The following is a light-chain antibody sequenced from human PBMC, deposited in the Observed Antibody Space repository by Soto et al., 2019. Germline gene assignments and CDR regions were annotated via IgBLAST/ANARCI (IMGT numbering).Light chain of an antibody. CDR2: GAS. V-gene: IGKV3-15*01. CDR3: QQYNNWPYT. Sequence: EIVMTQSPATLSVSPGERATLSCRASQSVSSNLAWYQQKPGQAPRLLIYGASTRATGIPASFSGSGSGTEFTLTITSLQSEDSAVYYCQQYNNWPYTFGQGTKVDI. CDR1: QSVSSN. J-gene: IGKJ2*01.